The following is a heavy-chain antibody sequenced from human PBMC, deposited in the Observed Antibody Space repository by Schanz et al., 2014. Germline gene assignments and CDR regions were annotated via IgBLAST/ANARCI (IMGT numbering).Heavy chain of an antibody. Sequence: QVQLVQSGAEVKKPGASVKVSCRASGYTFTRYYMHWVRQAPGQGLEWMGWINPDSGGTNYAQKFQGRVTMTRDMSINTAYMELSRLRSDDSAVYYCASDFWSGYSHYYYGLDVWGQGTTVTVSS. CDR1: GYTFTRYY. J-gene: IGHJ6*02. D-gene: IGHD3-3*01. V-gene: IGHV1-2*02. CDR2: INPDSGGT. CDR3: ASDFWSGYSHYYYGLDV.